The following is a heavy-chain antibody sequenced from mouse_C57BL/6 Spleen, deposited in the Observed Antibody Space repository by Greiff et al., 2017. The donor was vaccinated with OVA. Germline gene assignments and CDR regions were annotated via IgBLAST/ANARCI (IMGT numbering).Heavy chain of an antibody. CDR1: GYTFTDYY. D-gene: IGHD3-1*01. CDR2: IYPGSGNT. CDR3: ARSEFPGAYFDY. J-gene: IGHJ2*01. Sequence: QVQLKESGAELVRPGASVKLSCKASGYTFTDYYINWVKQRPGQGLEWIARIYPGSGNTYYNEKFKGKATLTAEKSSSTAYMQLSSLTSEDSAVYFCARSEFPGAYFDYWGQGTTLTVSS. V-gene: IGHV1-76*01.